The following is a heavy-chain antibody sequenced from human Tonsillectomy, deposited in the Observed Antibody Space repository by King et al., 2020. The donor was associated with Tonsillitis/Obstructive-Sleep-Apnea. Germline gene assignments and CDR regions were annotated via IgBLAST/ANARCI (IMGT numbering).Heavy chain of an antibody. CDR3: ARDRAVVPAAIGPGYFYY. CDR1: GFTFSSYA. CDR2: ISYDGSNK. V-gene: IGHV3-30*04. J-gene: IGHJ4*02. D-gene: IGHD2-2*01. Sequence: VQLVESGGGVVQPGRSLRLSCAASGFTFSSYAMHWVRQAPGKGLEWVAVISYDGSNKYYADSVKGRFTISRDNSKNTLYLQMNSLRAEDTAVYYCARDRAVVPAAIGPGYFYYWGQGTLVTVSS.